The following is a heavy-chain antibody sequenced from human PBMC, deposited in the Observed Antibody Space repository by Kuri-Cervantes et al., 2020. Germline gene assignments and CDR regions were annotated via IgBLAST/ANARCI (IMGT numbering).Heavy chain of an antibody. CDR1: GFTVSSNY. D-gene: IGHD4-17*01. CDR3: ASNRMTTNYYYGMDV. CDR2: IYSGGRT. J-gene: IGHJ6*02. V-gene: IGHV3-66*02. Sequence: GESLKISCAASGFTVSSNYMSWVRQAPGKGLEWVSVIYSGGRTYYADSVKGRFTISRDNSKNTLYLQMNSLRAEDTAVYYCASNRMTTNYYYGMDVWGQGTTVTVSS.